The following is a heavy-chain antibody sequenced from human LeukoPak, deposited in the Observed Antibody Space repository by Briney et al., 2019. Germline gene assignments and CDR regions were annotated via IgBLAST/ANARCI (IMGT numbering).Heavy chain of an antibody. Sequence: GASVKVSCKASGYTFTGYYMHWVRQAPGQGLEWMGWINPNSGGTNYAQKFQGRVTMTRDTSISTAYMELSRLRSDDTAVYYCARDLYYDSSGYYGGSDYWGQGTLVTVSS. D-gene: IGHD3-22*01. CDR1: GYTFTGYY. V-gene: IGHV1-2*02. CDR3: ARDLYYDSSGYYGGSDY. J-gene: IGHJ4*02. CDR2: INPNSGGT.